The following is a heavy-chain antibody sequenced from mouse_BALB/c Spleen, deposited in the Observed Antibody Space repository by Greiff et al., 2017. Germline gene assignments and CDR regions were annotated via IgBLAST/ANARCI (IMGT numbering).Heavy chain of an antibody. V-gene: IGHV5-17*02. CDR2: ISSGSSTI. J-gene: IGHJ4*01. D-gene: IGHD1-2*01. Sequence: EVMLVESGGGLVQPGGSRKLSCAASGFTFSSFGMHWVRQAPEKGLEWVAYISSGSSTIYYADTVKGRFTISRDNPKNTLFLQMTSLRSEDTAMYYCARPTATGYYAMDYWGQGTSVTVSS. CDR3: ARPTATGYYAMDY. CDR1: GFTFSSFG.